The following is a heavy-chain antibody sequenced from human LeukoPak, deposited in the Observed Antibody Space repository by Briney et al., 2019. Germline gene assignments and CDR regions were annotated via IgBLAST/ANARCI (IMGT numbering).Heavy chain of an antibody. J-gene: IGHJ5*02. Sequence: GGSLRLSCAASGFSFSSYWMHWVRQAPGKGLVWVSRIISDGSSTSYADSVKGRFTISRGNAKNTLYLQMNSLRAEDTAVYYCARYCSGGRCYSGLDPWGQGALVTVSS. CDR2: IISDGSST. CDR3: ARYCSGGRCYSGLDP. V-gene: IGHV3-74*01. D-gene: IGHD2-15*01. CDR1: GFSFSSYW.